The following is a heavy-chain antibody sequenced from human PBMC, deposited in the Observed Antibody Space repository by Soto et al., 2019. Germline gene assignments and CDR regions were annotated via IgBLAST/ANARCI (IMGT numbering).Heavy chain of an antibody. V-gene: IGHV3-30*18. J-gene: IGHJ4*02. CDR2: VSHDGRDK. D-gene: IGHD3-16*01. CDR3: AKDLGGGVN. CDR1: RFPFSNYA. Sequence: PGGSLRLSCAASRFPFSNYAMHWIRQAPGKGLEWVAVVSHDGRDKYYADSVKGRFTISRDNSKNRLYVQMNSLRTEDTAVYYCAKDLGGGVNWGQGTLVTVSS.